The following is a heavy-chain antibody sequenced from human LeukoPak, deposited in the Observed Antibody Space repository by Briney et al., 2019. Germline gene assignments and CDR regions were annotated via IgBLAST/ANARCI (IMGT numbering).Heavy chain of an antibody. CDR3: AREGREVVVPAGFGENYYYYMDV. V-gene: IGHV1-18*01. CDR2: ISAYNGNT. J-gene: IGHJ6*03. CDR1: GYTFTSYG. Sequence: GASVKVSCKASGYTFTSYGISWVRQAPGQGLEWMGWISAYNGNTNYAQKLQGRVTMTTDTSTSTAYMELRSLRSEDTAVYYCAREGREVVVPAGFGENYYYYMDVWGKGTTVTISS. D-gene: IGHD2-2*01.